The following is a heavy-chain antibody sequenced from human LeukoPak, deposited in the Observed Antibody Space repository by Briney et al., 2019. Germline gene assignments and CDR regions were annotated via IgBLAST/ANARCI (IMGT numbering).Heavy chain of an antibody. V-gene: IGHV1-18*01. CDR2: ISAYNGNT. Sequence: ASVKVSCKASGYTFTSYGISWVRQAPGQGLEWMGWISAYNGNTNYAQKLQGRVTMTTDTSTSTAYMELRSLRSDDTAVYYCARGSTLRYFDWLLDLPYYFDYWGQGTLVTVSS. D-gene: IGHD3-9*01. CDR3: ARGSTLRYFDWLLDLPYYFDY. J-gene: IGHJ4*02. CDR1: GYTFTSYG.